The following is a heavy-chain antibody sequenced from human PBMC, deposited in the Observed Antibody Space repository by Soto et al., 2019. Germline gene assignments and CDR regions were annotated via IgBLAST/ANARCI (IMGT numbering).Heavy chain of an antibody. CDR1: GFTFSSYA. CDR2: ISYDGSNK. V-gene: IGHV3-30-3*01. D-gene: IGHD5-12*01. Sequence: QVQLVESGGGVVQPGRSLRLSCAASGFTFSSYAMHWVRQAPGKGLEWVAVISYDGSNKYYADSVKGRFTISRDNSKNTLYLQMNSLRAEDTAVYYCARDVGDGYNYNGHFDYWGQGTLVTVSS. J-gene: IGHJ4*02. CDR3: ARDVGDGYNYNGHFDY.